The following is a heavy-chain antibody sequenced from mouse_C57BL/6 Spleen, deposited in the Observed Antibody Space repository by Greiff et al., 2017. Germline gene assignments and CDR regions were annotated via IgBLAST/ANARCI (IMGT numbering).Heavy chain of an antibody. CDR1: GFTFSNYW. J-gene: IGHJ2*01. D-gene: IGHD1-1*01. V-gene: IGHV6-3*01. Sequence: EVQVVESGGGLVQPGGSMKLSCVASGFTFSNYWMNWVRQSPEKGLEWVAQIRLKSDNYATHYAESVKGRFTISRDDSKSSVYLQMNNLRAEDTGIYYCTVPHYYGSSYQSYWGQGTTLTVSS. CDR2: IRLKSDNYAT. CDR3: TVPHYYGSSYQSY.